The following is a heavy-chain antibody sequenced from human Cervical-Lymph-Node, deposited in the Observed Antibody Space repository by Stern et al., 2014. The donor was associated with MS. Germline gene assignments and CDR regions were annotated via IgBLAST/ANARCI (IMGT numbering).Heavy chain of an antibody. D-gene: IGHD4-11*01. CDR3: ARQPDYSDFLDF. Sequence: QVHLVQSGAEVKKPGASMTISCKTSGYNFIDHAIHGVRQAPGQRLEWMGWINGGPGTTKYSQKFQGRVSFTRDKAASAAYMDLSSLSPDDTAVYYCARQPDYSDFLDFWGQGTLVTVSS. CDR2: INGGPGTT. V-gene: IGHV1-3*01. CDR1: GYNFIDHA. J-gene: IGHJ4*02.